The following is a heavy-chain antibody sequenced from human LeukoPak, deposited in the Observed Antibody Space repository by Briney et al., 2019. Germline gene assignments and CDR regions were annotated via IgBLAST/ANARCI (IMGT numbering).Heavy chain of an antibody. V-gene: IGHV1-18*01. Sequence: GASVKVSCKASGYTFTNYGITWVRQAPGQGLEWMGWISAHDGTRNYALKHEDRVTMTTDTSTSTAYMELRSLRSDDTAVYYCARVGYCSGGSCSHDYYYYGMDVWGQGTTVTVSS. D-gene: IGHD2-15*01. CDR1: GYTFTNYG. CDR2: ISAHDGTR. J-gene: IGHJ6*02. CDR3: ARVGYCSGGSCSHDYYYYGMDV.